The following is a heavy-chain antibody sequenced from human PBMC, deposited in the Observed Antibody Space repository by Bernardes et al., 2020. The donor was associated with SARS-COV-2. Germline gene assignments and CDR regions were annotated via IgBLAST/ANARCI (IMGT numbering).Heavy chain of an antibody. V-gene: IGHV3-7*01. J-gene: IGHJ3*01. CDR1: GFTFSSYW. CDR3: ARDTGGTDWRYAFDV. CDR2: IKGDGSQG. D-gene: IGHD2-21*02. Sequence: GGSLRLSCAASGFTFSSYWMSWVRQAPGKGLEWVANIKGDGSQGSSVDSVRGRFAISRDNAKNLLYLQMDSLRVEDTAVYYCARDTGGTDWRYAFDVWGQGTMVTVSS.